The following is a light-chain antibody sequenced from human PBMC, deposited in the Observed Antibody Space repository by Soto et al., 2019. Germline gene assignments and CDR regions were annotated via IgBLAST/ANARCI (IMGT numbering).Light chain of an antibody. CDR2: GVS. CDR1: SSDVGGYNY. CDR3: SSYTSSILV. J-gene: IGLJ3*02. Sequence: QSALTQPASVSGSPGQSITISCTGTSSDVGGYNYVSWYQQYPGKAPKLMIYGVSNRPSGVSNRFSGSKSGNTASLTISGLQAEDEADYYCSSYTSSILVFGGGTKVTVL. V-gene: IGLV2-14*01.